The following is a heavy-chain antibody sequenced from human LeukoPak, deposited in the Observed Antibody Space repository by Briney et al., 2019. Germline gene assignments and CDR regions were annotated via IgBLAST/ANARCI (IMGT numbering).Heavy chain of an antibody. Sequence: SETLSLTCSVSGGSVSSGSYYWSWIRQPPGKGLEWIGDIYYSGSTNYSPSLKSRVTISVDTSKNQFSLKLSSVTAADTAVYYCARKENVYYYFDYWGQGTLVTVSS. CDR2: IYYSGST. V-gene: IGHV4-61*01. CDR1: GGSVSSGSYY. J-gene: IGHJ4*02. CDR3: ARKENVYYYFDY. D-gene: IGHD3-10*01.